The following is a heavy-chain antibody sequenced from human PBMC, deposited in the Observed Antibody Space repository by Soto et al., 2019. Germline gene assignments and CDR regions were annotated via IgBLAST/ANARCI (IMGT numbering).Heavy chain of an antibody. D-gene: IGHD6-6*01. Sequence: QVQLQESGPGLVKPSQTLSLTCTVSGGSISSGGYYWSWIRQHPGKGLEWIGYIYYSGSTYYTPSLEGRVTLSVDTAKNQFSLKLSSVTAADTAVYYCARDLQARAFDIWGQGTMVTVSS. CDR2: IYYSGST. J-gene: IGHJ3*02. CDR3: ARDLQARAFDI. CDR1: GGSISSGGYY. V-gene: IGHV4-31*03.